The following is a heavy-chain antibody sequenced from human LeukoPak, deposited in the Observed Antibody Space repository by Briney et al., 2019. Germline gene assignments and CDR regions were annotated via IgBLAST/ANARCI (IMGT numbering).Heavy chain of an antibody. V-gene: IGHV5-51*01. Sequence: GESLQISCMGSGYSFTSYWIGWVRHLPGKGLEWMGIIYLGDSDTRYSPSFQGQVTISADKSISTAYLQWSSLKASDTAMYYCASSAAAQLRYFDWGFDYWGQGTLVTVSS. CDR1: GYSFTSYW. CDR3: ASSAAAQLRYFDWGFDY. J-gene: IGHJ4*02. D-gene: IGHD3-9*01. CDR2: IYLGDSDT.